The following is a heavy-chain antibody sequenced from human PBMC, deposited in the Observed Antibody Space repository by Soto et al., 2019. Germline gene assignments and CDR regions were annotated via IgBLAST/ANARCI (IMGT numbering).Heavy chain of an antibody. CDR1: GFTFSNAW. CDR3: TTDSSGWYPYYFDY. J-gene: IGHJ4*02. Sequence: GGSLRLSCAASGFTFSNAWMNWVRQAPGKGLEWVGRIKSKTDGGTTDYAAPVKGRFTISREDSKNTLYLQMNSLKTEDTAGYYCTTDSSGWYPYYFDYWGQGTLVTVSS. CDR2: IKSKTDGGTT. D-gene: IGHD6-19*01. V-gene: IGHV3-15*07.